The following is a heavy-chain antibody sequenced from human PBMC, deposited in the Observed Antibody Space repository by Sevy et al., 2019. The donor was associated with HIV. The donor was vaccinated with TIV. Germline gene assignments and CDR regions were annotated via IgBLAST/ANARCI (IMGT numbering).Heavy chain of an antibody. CDR2: ISGSGGST. V-gene: IGHV3-23*01. CDR1: GFTFSSYA. J-gene: IGHJ5*02. Sequence: GGSLRLSCAASGFTFSSYAMSWVRQAPGKGLEWVSAISGSGGSTYYADSVNGRFTISRDNSKNTLYLQMNSLRAEDTAVYYCAKDEEYDFWSGYPNWFDPWGQGTLVTVSS. CDR3: AKDEEYDFWSGYPNWFDP. D-gene: IGHD3-3*01.